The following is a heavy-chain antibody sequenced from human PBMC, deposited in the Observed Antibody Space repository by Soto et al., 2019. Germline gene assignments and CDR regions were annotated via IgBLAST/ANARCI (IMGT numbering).Heavy chain of an antibody. CDR3: AKRSYFDY. V-gene: IGHV3-49*03. CDR1: GFNFGDYA. Sequence: EVQLVESGGGLVQPGQSLRLSCIGSGFNFGDYAMSWFRQAPGKGLEWVGFIRSKPYGGTTTYAASVKGRFTISRDDSESTAYLQMNSPKTEDTGMYYCAKRSYFDYWGQGTPVTVST. CDR2: IRSKPYGGTT. D-gene: IGHD1-1*01. J-gene: IGHJ4*02.